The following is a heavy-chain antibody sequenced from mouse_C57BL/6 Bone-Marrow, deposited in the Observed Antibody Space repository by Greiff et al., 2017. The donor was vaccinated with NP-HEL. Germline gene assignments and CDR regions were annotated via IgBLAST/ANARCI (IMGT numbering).Heavy chain of an antibody. J-gene: IGHJ4*01. CDR2: IWSGGST. Sequence: VKLQESGPGLVQPSQSLSITCTVSGFSLTSYGVHWVRQPPGKGLEWLGVIWSGGSTDYNAAFISRLSISKDNSKSQVFFKMNSLQADDTAIYYCAKTYGSSPYAMDYWGQGTSVTVSS. CDR1: GFSLTSYG. V-gene: IGHV2-4*01. D-gene: IGHD1-1*01. CDR3: AKTYGSSPYAMDY.